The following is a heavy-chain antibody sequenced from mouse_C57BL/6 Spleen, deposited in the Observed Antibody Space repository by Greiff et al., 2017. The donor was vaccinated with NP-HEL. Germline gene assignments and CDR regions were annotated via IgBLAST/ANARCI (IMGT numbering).Heavy chain of an antibody. CDR3: ARGDYYGSREAWFAY. V-gene: IGHV1-12*01. D-gene: IGHD1-1*01. CDR1: GYTFTSYN. Sequence: LQQSGAELVRPGASVKMSCKASGYTFTSYNMHWVKQTPRQGLEWIGAIYPGNGDTSYNQKFKGKATLTVDKSSSTAYMQLSSLTSEDSAVYFCARGDYYGSREAWFAYWGQGTLVTVSA. CDR2: IYPGNGDT. J-gene: IGHJ3*01.